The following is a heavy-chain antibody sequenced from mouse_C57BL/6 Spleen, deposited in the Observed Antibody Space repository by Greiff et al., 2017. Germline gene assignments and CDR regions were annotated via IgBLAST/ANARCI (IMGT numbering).Heavy chain of an antibody. CDR3: ARDWDGAWFAY. J-gene: IGHJ3*01. CDR2: IDPSDSET. D-gene: IGHD4-1*01. V-gene: IGHV1-52*01. CDR1: GYTFTSYW. Sequence: VKLQQPGAELVRPGSSVKLSCKASGYTFTSYWMHWVKQRPIQGLEWIGNIDPSDSETHYNQKFKDKATLTVDKSSSTAYMQLSSLTSEDSAVYYCARDWDGAWFAYWGQGTLVTVSA.